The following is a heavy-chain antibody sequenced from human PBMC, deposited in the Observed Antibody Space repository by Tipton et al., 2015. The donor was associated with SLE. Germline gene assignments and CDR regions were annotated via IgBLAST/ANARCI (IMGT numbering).Heavy chain of an antibody. CDR1: GGSLNNGLTY. J-gene: IGHJ4*02. V-gene: IGHV4-31*03. CDR3: ARGGFGGGQPFDS. D-gene: IGHD3-16*01. Sequence: TLSLTCTVSGGSLNNGLTYWHWIRRYPGTGLEWIGYIFHSGGSYYNPSLRPRLTMSVDTSNNQFSLKLSSVTAADTAIYYCARGGFGGGQPFDSWGQGRLVTVSS. CDR2: IFHSGGS.